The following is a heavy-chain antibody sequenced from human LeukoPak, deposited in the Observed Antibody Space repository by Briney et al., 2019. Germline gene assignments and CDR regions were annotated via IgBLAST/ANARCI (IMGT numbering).Heavy chain of an antibody. J-gene: IGHJ4*02. CDR3: GRLFDS. Sequence: SETLSLTCTVSGGAIISDNFYWGWVRQPPGKGLEWVGSIDYSGTTYYNPSLRSRVSISVDTSRTQFFLRLNSVSAADTAVYYCGRLFDSWGQGILVTVSS. CDR2: IDYSGTT. CDR1: GGAIISDNFY. V-gene: IGHV4-39*01.